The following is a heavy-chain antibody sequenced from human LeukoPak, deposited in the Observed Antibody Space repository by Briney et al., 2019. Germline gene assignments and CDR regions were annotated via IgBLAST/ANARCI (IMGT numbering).Heavy chain of an antibody. CDR3: ARDRYSSSSGLDY. Sequence: GGSLRLSCAASGFTFSSYSMNWVRHAPGKGLEWVSSISSSSSYIYYADSVKGRFTISRDNAKNSLYLQMNSLRAEDTAVYYCARDRYSSSSGLDYWGQGTLVTVSS. D-gene: IGHD6-6*01. V-gene: IGHV3-21*01. CDR2: ISSSSSYI. CDR1: GFTFSSYS. J-gene: IGHJ4*02.